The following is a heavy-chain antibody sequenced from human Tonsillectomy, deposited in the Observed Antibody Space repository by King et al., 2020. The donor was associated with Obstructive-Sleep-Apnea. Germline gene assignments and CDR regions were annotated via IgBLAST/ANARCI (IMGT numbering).Heavy chain of an antibody. CDR3: AKARRGRLNAYDI. V-gene: IGHV1-69*01. CDR2: IIPIFVTA. Sequence: QLVQSGAEVKKPGSSVKVSCKASGGSISSYAMDWVRQAPGQGLEWMGGIIPIFVTANYATRFQGRVTVTADESTSTVYMALSSLRSEETAVYYCAKARRGRLNAYDIWGQGTMVTVSS. CDR1: GGSISSYA. J-gene: IGHJ3*02. D-gene: IGHD3-16*01.